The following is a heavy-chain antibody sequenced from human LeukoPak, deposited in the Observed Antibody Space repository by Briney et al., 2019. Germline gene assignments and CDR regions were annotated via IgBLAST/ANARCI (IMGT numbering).Heavy chain of an antibody. V-gene: IGHV3-23*01. D-gene: IGHD6-13*01. CDR3: ANNPSSRYSSSWYDY. CDR1: GFTFSNCA. Sequence: GGSLRLSCAASGFTFSNCAMNWVRRAPEKGLEWVSQISGSGGETYYADSVKGRFTISKDNSKNTLYLQMNSLRAEDTAVYYCANNPSSRYSSSWYDYWGQGTLVTVSS. J-gene: IGHJ4*02. CDR2: ISGSGGET.